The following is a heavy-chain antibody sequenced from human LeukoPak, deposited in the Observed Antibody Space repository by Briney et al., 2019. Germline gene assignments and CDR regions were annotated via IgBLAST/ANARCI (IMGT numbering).Heavy chain of an antibody. CDR1: GYTFTSYD. CDR2: MNPNSGNT. CDR3: ARVHSSSWYGYYYYYMDV. V-gene: IGHV1-8*03. J-gene: IGHJ6*03. Sequence: ASVRVSCKTSGYTFTSYDINWVRQATGQGLEWMGWMNPNSGNTGYAQKFQGRVTITRNTSISTAYMELSSLRSEDTAVYYCARVHSSSWYGYYYYYMDVWGKGTTVTVSS. D-gene: IGHD6-13*01.